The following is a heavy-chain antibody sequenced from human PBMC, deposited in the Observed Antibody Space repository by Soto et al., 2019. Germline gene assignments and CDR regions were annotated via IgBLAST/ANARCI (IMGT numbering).Heavy chain of an antibody. V-gene: IGHV3-23*01. Sequence: PGGALSVPSPPAAVSFSREAFTRVRQAPGKGLEWVSTISNGGGSTYYADSVKGRFTISRDNSKNTLYLQINSLRAEDTAVYYCAKGADSFDPWGQGTLVTVSS. J-gene: IGHJ5*02. D-gene: IGHD5-18*01. CDR3: AKGADSFDP. CDR2: ISNGGGST. CDR1: AVSFSREA.